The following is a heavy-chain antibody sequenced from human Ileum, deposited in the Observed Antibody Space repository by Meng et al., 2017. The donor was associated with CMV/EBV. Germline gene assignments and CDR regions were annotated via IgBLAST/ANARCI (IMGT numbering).Heavy chain of an antibody. V-gene: IGHV4-39*07. Sequence: SESLSLTCTVSGGSISSSSYYWGWIRQPPGRGLEWIGSIHYSGSTYYNPSLKIRVTISVDTSKNQFSLKLSSVTAADTAVYYCARAYCSSTSCYRGYYYGMDVWGQGTTVTVSS. J-gene: IGHJ6*02. CDR2: IHYSGST. CDR3: ARAYCSSTSCYRGYYYGMDV. D-gene: IGHD2-2*02. CDR1: GGSISSSSYY.